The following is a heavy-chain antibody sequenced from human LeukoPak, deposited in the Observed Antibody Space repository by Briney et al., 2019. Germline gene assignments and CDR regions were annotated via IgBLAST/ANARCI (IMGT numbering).Heavy chain of an antibody. J-gene: IGHJ4*02. CDR2: IYHSGST. CDR3: ARAISGGILHFDY. D-gene: IGHD1-26*01. CDR1: GGSISSSNW. V-gene: IGHV4-4*02. Sequence: SGTLSLTCAVSGGSISSSNWWSWVRQPPGKGLEWIGEIYHSGSTNYNPSLKSRVTISVDKSKNQFSLKLSFVTAADTAVYYCARAISGGILHFDYWGQGTLVTVSS.